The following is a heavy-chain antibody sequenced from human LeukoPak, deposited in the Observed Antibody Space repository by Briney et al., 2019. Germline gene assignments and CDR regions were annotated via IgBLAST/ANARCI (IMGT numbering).Heavy chain of an antibody. D-gene: IGHD6-13*01. J-gene: IGHJ4*02. CDR1: GFTFGDYS. CDR3: ARDNSASWPYYFDY. V-gene: IGHV3-43*01. CDR2: ISWDGVKT. Sequence: GGSLRLSCAASGFTFGDYSMHWVRQTPGKALEWVSLISWDGVKTYYADSVKGRFTISRDNSKNSLYLQINNLRTDDTAFYYCARDNSASWPYYFDYWGQGTLVTVSS.